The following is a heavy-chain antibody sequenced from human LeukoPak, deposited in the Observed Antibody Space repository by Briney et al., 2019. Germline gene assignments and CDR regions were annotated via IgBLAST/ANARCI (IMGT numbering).Heavy chain of an antibody. Sequence: SETLSLTCTVSGGSISSYYWSWIRQPPGKGLEWIGYIYYSGSTNYNPSLKSRVTISVDTSKNQFSLKLSSVTAADTAVYYCARVKKYYYGSGSYKLDAFDIWGQGTMVTVSS. CDR2: IYYSGST. J-gene: IGHJ3*02. CDR1: GGSISSYY. V-gene: IGHV4-59*01. CDR3: ARVKKYYYGSGSYKLDAFDI. D-gene: IGHD3-10*01.